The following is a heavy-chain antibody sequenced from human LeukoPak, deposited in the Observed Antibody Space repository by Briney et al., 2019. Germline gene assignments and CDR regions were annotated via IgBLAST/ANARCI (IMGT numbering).Heavy chain of an antibody. J-gene: IGHJ6*03. D-gene: IGHD2-2*01. CDR1: GFTFDDYG. Sequence: GGSLRLSCAASGFTFDDYGMSWVRQAPGKGLEWVSGINWNGGSTGYADSVKGRFTISRDNAKNSLYLQMNSLRAEDTALCYCAKAGVVPAANYYYYMDVWGKGTTVTVSS. V-gene: IGHV3-20*04. CDR2: INWNGGST. CDR3: AKAGVVPAANYYYYMDV.